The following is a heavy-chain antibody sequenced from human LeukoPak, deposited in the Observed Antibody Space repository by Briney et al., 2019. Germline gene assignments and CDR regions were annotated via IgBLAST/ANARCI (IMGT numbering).Heavy chain of an antibody. J-gene: IGHJ4*02. CDR1: GFTFSSYA. CDR2: ISSNGRST. Sequence: GGSLRLSCSASGFTFSSYAIHWARQAPGKGLEYVSAISSNGRSTYYADSVKGRFTISRDNSKNTMYLQLSSLKPEDMAVYYCVKRPDEDGNWGQGTLVTVSS. D-gene: IGHD1-14*01. V-gene: IGHV3-64D*06. CDR3: VKRPDEDGN.